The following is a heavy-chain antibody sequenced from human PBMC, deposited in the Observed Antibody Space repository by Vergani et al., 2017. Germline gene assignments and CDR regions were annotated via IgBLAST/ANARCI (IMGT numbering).Heavy chain of an antibody. D-gene: IGHD4-17*01. Sequence: QVQLVQSGAEVKKPGASVKVSCKASGYTFTSYGISWVRQAPGPGLEWMGWISAYNGNTNYAQKLQGRVTMTTDTSTSTAYMELRSLRSDDTAVYYCARTTGTTDDGGGDYCCGMDVWGQGTTVTVSS. CDR1: GYTFTSYG. V-gene: IGHV1-18*01. CDR2: ISAYNGNT. J-gene: IGHJ6*02. CDR3: ARTTGTTDDGGGDYCCGMDV.